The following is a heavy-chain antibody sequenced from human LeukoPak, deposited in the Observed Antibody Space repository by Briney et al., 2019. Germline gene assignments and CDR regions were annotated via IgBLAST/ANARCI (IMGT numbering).Heavy chain of an antibody. CDR3: ARQGDILTGVYYFDY. D-gene: IGHD3-9*01. J-gene: IGHJ4*02. V-gene: IGHV4-59*08. CDR2: IYYSGST. CDR1: GGSISSYY. Sequence: SETLSLTCTVSGGSISSYYWSWIRQPPGKGLEWIGYIYYSGSTNYNPSLKSRVTISVDTSKNQSSLKLSSVTAADTAVYYCARQGDILTGVYYFDYWGQGTLVTVSS.